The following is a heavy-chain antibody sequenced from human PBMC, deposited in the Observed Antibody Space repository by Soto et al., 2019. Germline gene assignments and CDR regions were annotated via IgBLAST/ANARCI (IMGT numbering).Heavy chain of an antibody. CDR3: EKLDSSGYYYY. D-gene: IGHD3-22*01. V-gene: IGHV3-23*01. CDR2: ISGSGGST. CDR1: GFTFSSYA. Sequence: GGSLRLSCAASGFTFSSYAMSWVRQAPGKGLEWVSAISGSGGSTYYADSVKGRFTISRDNSKNTLYLQMNSLRAEDTAVYYCEKLDSSGYYYYCGQGTLVTVYS. J-gene: IGHJ4*02.